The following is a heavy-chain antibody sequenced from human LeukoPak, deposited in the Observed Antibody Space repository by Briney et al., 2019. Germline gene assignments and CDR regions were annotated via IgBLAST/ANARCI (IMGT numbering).Heavy chain of an antibody. J-gene: IGHJ3*02. V-gene: IGHV3-7*01. Sequence: PGGSLRLSCAASGFTFSSYWMSWLRQAPGKGLEWVANIKQDGSEKYYVDSVKGRFTISRDNAKNSLYLQMNSLRAEDTAVYYCARDREGELPADAFDIWGQGTMVTVSS. CDR3: ARDREGELPADAFDI. D-gene: IGHD1-26*01. CDR2: IKQDGSEK. CDR1: GFTFSSYW.